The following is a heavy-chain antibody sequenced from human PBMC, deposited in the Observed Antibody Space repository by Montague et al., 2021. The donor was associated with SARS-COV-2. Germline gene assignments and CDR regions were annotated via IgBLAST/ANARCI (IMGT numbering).Heavy chain of an antibody. CDR3: AKALYSGGFFFESGSGF. D-gene: IGHD6-19*01. Sequence: SLRLSCAASGFTFGDYAINWVRQAPGKGLEWVASISGDGATAYYAESVLGRFAISRDNSKNTVLLQMDSLRVKDAAVYYCAKALYSGGFFFESGSGFWGQGTLVTVSS. V-gene: IGHV3-23*01. CDR2: ISGDGATA. J-gene: IGHJ4*02. CDR1: GFTFGDYA.